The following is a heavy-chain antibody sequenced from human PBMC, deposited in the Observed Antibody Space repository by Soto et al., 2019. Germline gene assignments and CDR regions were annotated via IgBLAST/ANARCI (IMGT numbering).Heavy chain of an antibody. CDR3: ARRSDRTMIVVPPGMDV. Sequence: PSETLSLTCTVSGGSISSSSYYWGWIRQPPGKGLEWIGSIYYSGSTYYNPSLKSRVTISVDTSKNQFSLKLSSVTAADTAVYYCARRSDRTMIVVPPGMDVWGQGTTVTVSS. J-gene: IGHJ6*02. CDR2: IYYSGST. V-gene: IGHV4-39*01. CDR1: GGSISSSSYY. D-gene: IGHD3-22*01.